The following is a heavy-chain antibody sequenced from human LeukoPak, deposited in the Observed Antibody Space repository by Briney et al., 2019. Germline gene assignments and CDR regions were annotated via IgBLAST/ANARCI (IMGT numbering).Heavy chain of an antibody. Sequence: SETLSLTCTVSGGSISSYYWSWIRQPPGKGLEWISYIYYSGNTNYNPSLKSRVSISVDTSKNQFSLRLTSVTAADTAVYYCARNLWFGESSDAFYIWGQGTMVTVSS. D-gene: IGHD3-10*01. V-gene: IGHV4-59*01. CDR3: ARNLWFGESSDAFYI. J-gene: IGHJ3*02. CDR2: IYYSGNT. CDR1: GGSISSYY.